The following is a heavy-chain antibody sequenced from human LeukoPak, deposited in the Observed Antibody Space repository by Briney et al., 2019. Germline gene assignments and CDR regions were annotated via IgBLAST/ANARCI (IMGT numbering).Heavy chain of an antibody. J-gene: IGHJ4*02. V-gene: IGHV3-23*01. CDR2: ISGSGGST. CDR1: GFTFSSYA. CDR3: AKDSTIFGVANGPLDY. Sequence: PGGSLRLSCAASGFTFSSYAMSWVRQAPGKGLEWVSAISGSGGSTYYADSVKGRFTISRDNSKNTLYLQMNSLRAEDTAVYYCAKDSTIFGVANGPLDYWGQGTLVTVS. D-gene: IGHD3-3*01.